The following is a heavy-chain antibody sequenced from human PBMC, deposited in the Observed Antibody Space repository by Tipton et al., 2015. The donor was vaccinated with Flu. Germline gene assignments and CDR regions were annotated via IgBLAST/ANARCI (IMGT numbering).Heavy chain of an antibody. CDR3: ARSTYHYGSGSSDY. V-gene: IGHV4-38-2*02. CDR1: DYSISSGYY. J-gene: IGHJ4*02. Sequence: PGLVKPSETLSLICTVSDYSISSGYYWGWIRQPPGKGLEWIGCISHSGRTYYNPSLKSRVTISVDTVKNQFSQRLSSVTAADTAVYYCARSTYHYGSGSSDYWGQGTLVTVSS. D-gene: IGHD3-10*01. CDR2: ISHSGRT.